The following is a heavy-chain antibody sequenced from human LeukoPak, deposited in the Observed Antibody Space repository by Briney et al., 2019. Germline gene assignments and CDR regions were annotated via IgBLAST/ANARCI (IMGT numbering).Heavy chain of an antibody. D-gene: IGHD2-15*01. V-gene: IGHV5-51*01. CDR3: ARHMGSGNYYGMDV. Sequence: GESLKISCKGSGYSFTSYWIGWVRQMPGKGLELMEIIYPGDSDTRYSPSFQRQITITADKSITTAYLQWSSLKASDTAMYYCARHMGSGNYYGMDVWGQGTTVTVSS. CDR1: GYSFTSYW. J-gene: IGHJ6*02. CDR2: IYPGDSDT.